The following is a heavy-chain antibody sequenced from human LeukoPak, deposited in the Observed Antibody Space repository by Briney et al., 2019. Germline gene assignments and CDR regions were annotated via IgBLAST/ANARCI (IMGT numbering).Heavy chain of an antibody. Sequence: PGGSLRLSCAASGFTFSSYGMHWVCQAPGKGLEWVSAIVGSGGSTYYADSVKGRFTISRDNSKNTLYLQMNSLRAEDTAVYYCARDQHEKGLTTVTSYYYYYMDVWGKGTTVTISS. J-gene: IGHJ6*03. CDR1: GFTFSSYG. D-gene: IGHD4-17*01. CDR3: ARDQHEKGLTTVTSYYYYYMDV. V-gene: IGHV3-23*01. CDR2: IVGSGGST.